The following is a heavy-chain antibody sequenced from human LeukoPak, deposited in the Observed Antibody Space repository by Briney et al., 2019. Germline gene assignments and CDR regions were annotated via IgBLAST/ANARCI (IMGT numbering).Heavy chain of an antibody. CDR1: GLTFRNYA. Sequence: GGSLRLSCAASGLTFRNYAMTWVRQAPGKGLEWVSSITGGGIGTSYADSVRGRFTVYRDNSKNTLYLQMNSLRAGDTAVYYCAKDPNGDYVGAFDSWGQGTSVTVSS. J-gene: IGHJ3*01. CDR2: ITGGGIGT. D-gene: IGHD4-17*01. V-gene: IGHV3-23*01. CDR3: AKDPNGDYVGAFDS.